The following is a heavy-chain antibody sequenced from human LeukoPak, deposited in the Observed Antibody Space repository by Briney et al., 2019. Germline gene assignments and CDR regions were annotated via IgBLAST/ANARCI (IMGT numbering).Heavy chain of an antibody. CDR3: AKGVAVASPYYFDY. V-gene: IGHV3-23*01. CDR1: GFTFSSYA. D-gene: IGHD6-19*01. J-gene: IGHJ4*02. Sequence: GGSLRLSCAAPGFTFSSYAMSWVRQAPGKWLEWVSPISGSGSSTYYADSVKGRFTISRDNSKNTLYLQMNSLRAEDTAVYYCAKGVAVASPYYFDYWGQGTLVTVSS. CDR2: ISGSGSST.